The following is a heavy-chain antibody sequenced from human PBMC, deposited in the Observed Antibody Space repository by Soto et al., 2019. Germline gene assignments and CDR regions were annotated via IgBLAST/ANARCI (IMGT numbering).Heavy chain of an antibody. J-gene: IGHJ4*02. CDR1: GFSLSTSGVG. CDR2: IYWDDDK. V-gene: IGHV2-5*02. CDR3: AHRWLEDSSSWLHHGDYFDY. D-gene: IGHD6-13*01. Sequence: QITLKESGPTLVKPTQTLTLTCTFSGFSLSTSGVGVGWIRQPPGKALEWLALIYWDDDKRYSPSLKSRLTITKDTSKNQVVLTMTNMDPVDTATYYCAHRWLEDSSSWLHHGDYFDYWGQGTLVTVSS.